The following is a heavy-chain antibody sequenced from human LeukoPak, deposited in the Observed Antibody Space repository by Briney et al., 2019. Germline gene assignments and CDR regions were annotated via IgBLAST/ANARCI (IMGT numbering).Heavy chain of an antibody. CDR2: IYYSGST. CDR3: ARYRFGTKPYFDY. Sequence: SETLSPTCTVSGGSISSGDYYWSWIRQPTGKGLEWIGYIYYSGSTYYNPSLKSRVTISVDTSKNQFSLKLSSVTAADTAVYYCARYRFGTKPYFDYWGQGTLVTVSS. J-gene: IGHJ4*02. CDR1: GGSISSGDYY. V-gene: IGHV4-30-4*01. D-gene: IGHD3-10*01.